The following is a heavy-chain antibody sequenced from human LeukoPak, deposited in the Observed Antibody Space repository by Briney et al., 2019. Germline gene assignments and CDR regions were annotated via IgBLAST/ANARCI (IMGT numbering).Heavy chain of an antibody. CDR2: IRSKAYGGTT. V-gene: IGHV3-49*04. D-gene: IGHD6-19*01. J-gene: IGHJ6*03. CDR1: GFTFGDYA. CDR3: TRVGRAVAGHYYYYYMDV. Sequence: GGSLRLSCTASGFTFGDYAMSWVRQAPGKGLEWVGFIRSKAYGGTTEYAASVKGRFTISRDDSKRIAYLQMNSLKTEDTAVYYCTRVGRAVAGHYYYYYMDVWGKGTTVTVSS.